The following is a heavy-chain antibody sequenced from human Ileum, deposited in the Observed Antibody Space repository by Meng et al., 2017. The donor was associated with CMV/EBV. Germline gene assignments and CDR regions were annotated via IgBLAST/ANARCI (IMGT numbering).Heavy chain of an antibody. J-gene: IGHJ4*02. CDR1: GFTFSSYW. CDR2: IKQDGSEE. CDR3: ARDGAYYDFWSGYGGFDY. Sequence: GESLKISCVASGFTFSSYWMTWVRQAPGKGLEWVANIKQDGSEEYYVDSVKGRFTISRDNAKNSLYLQMHSLRAEDTAVYYCARDGAYYDFWSGYGGFDYWGQGTLVTVSS. D-gene: IGHD3-3*01. V-gene: IGHV3-7*01.